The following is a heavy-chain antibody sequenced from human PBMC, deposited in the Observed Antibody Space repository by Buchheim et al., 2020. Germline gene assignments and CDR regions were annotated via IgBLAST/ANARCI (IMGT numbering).Heavy chain of an antibody. J-gene: IGHJ6*03. D-gene: IGHD3-3*01. V-gene: IGHV4-39*01. CDR2: IYYSGST. CDR1: GGSISSSSYY. Sequence: QLQLQESGPGLVKPSETLSLTCTVSGGSISSSSYYWGWIRQPPGKGLEWIGSIYYSGSTYYNPSLKSRVTISVDTSKNQFSLKLSSVTAADTAVYYCARHPPQSNYDFWSGTYYYYYMDVWGKGTT. CDR3: ARHPPQSNYDFWSGTYYYYYMDV.